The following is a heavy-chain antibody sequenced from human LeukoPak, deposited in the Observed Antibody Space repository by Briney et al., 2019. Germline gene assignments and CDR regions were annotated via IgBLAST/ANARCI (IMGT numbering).Heavy chain of an antibody. D-gene: IGHD3-22*01. CDR3: ARGLDYYDSSGYYVYYFDY. Sequence: SETLSLTCTVSGGSISSGGYYWSWIRQHPGNGLEWIGYIYYSGSTYYNPSLKSRVTISVDTSKNQFSLKLSSVTAADTAVYYCARGLDYYDSSGYYVYYFDYWGQGTLVTVSS. V-gene: IGHV4-31*03. CDR1: GGSISSGGYY. J-gene: IGHJ4*02. CDR2: IYYSGST.